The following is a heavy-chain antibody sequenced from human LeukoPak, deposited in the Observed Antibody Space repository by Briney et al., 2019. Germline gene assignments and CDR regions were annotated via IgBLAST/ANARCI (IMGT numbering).Heavy chain of an antibody. CDR3: ARAGVGVTILDY. CDR2: INPDGNEQ. V-gene: IGHV3-7*01. Sequence: PGGSLRLSCAACGFTFSGSRMTWVRQTPGKGPELVAHINPDGNEQFYMDPVKGRFSITRDNAANSVYLQMNSLRVEDTALYYCARAGVGVTILDYWGQGTLVTVSS. CDR1: GFTFSGSR. J-gene: IGHJ4*02. D-gene: IGHD3-10*01.